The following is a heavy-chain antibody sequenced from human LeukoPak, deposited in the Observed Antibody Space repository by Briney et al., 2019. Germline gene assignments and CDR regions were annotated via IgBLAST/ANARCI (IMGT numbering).Heavy chain of an antibody. CDR2: IWNDGSNI. CDR1: GFSFSSYG. CDR3: ARERFCTNGVCPHYYYYGMDV. D-gene: IGHD2-8*01. J-gene: IGHJ6*02. V-gene: IGHV3-33*01. Sequence: GGSLRLSCAASGFSFSSYGMHWVRQAPGKGLEWVAFIWNDGSNIDYADSVEGRFTISRDNSKNTLHLQMNSLRAEDTAVYNCARERFCTNGVCPHYYYYGMDVWGQGTTVTVSS.